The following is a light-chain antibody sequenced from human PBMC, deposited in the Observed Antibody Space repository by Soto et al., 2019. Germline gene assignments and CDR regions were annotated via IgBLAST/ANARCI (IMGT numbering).Light chain of an antibody. CDR2: DAS. CDR3: QQLNTYSS. J-gene: IGKJ4*01. Sequence: DIQLTQSPSFLSASVGDRVTITCRASQGINTYLAWYQQKPGKAPKVLIYDASKLHSRVPSRFSGSGSGTEFTLTISSLQPEDFATYFCQQLNTYSSFGGGTKVEIK. V-gene: IGKV1-9*01. CDR1: QGINTY.